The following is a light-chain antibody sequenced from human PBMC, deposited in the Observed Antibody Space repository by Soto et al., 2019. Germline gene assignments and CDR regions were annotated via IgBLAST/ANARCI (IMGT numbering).Light chain of an antibody. Sequence: DIVMTQSPLSLPVTPGEPASISCRSSQSLLHSNGYNYLDWYLQKPGQSPQLLTYLGSNRASGVPNRLSGSGSGTDFTLKISRVEAEDVGVYYCMPALQTPLTFCGGTTVEIK. V-gene: IGKV2-28*01. J-gene: IGKJ4*01. CDR1: QSLLHSNGYNY. CDR2: LGS. CDR3: MPALQTPLT.